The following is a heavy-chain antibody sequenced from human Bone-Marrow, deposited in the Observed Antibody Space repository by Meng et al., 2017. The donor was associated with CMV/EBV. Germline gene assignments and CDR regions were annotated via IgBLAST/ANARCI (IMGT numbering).Heavy chain of an antibody. V-gene: IGHV3-74*01. CDR1: GFTFSSYW. Sequence: GESLKISCAASGFTFSSYWMHWVRQAPGKGLVWVSRINSDGSSTSYADSVKGRFTISRDNAKNTLYLQMNSLRAEDTAVYYCAREYYDFWSGPLDYYYYGKYVWGQGTTVTVSS. CDR2: INSDGSST. J-gene: IGHJ6*02. D-gene: IGHD3-3*01. CDR3: AREYYDFWSGPLDYYYYGKYV.